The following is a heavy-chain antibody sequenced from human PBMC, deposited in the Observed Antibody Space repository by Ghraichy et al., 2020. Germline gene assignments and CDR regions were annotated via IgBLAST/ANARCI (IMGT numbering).Heavy chain of an antibody. CDR2: LRGSGNNT. Sequence: GGSLRLSCAASGFAFSSYAMNWVRQAPGKGLEWVSVLRGSGNNTKYADSAKGRFTISRDNSKNTLYLQMNSLRVEDTAVYYCAKDGRDGYNNGIFDQWGQGALVTVSS. V-gene: IGHV3-23*01. D-gene: IGHD5-24*01. CDR3: AKDGRDGYNNGIFDQ. CDR1: GFAFSSYA. J-gene: IGHJ4*02.